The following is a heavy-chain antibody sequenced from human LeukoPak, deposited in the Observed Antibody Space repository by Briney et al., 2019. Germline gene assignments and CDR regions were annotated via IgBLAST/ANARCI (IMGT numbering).Heavy chain of an antibody. J-gene: IGHJ4*02. V-gene: IGHV4-39*07. CDR2: INHSGST. CDR1: GGSISSSSYY. Sequence: SETLSLTCTVSGGSISSSSYYWSWIRQPPGKGLEWIGEINHSGSTNYNPSLKSRVTISVDTSKNQFSLKLSSVTAADTAVYYCARIAAAGTYWGQGTLVTVSS. D-gene: IGHD6-13*01. CDR3: ARIAAAGTY.